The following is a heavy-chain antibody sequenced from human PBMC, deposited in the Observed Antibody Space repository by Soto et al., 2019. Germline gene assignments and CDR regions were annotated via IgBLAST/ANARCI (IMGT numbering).Heavy chain of an antibody. V-gene: IGHV4-34*01. Sequence: QVQLQQWGAGLLKPSETLSLTCAVYGGSFSGYYWGWSPQPPGKGLEWIGEINHSGSTNYNPSLKRRVTISVDTSKNQFSLKLSSVNAADTAVYYCASGPGDPWGQGTLVTVSS. CDR3: ASGPGDP. CDR1: GGSFSGYY. J-gene: IGHJ5*02. CDR2: INHSGST.